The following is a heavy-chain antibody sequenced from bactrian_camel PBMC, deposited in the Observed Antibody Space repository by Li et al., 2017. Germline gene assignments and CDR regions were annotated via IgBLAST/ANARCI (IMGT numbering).Heavy chain of an antibody. CDR3: AADIFVGVQRNSWRRLAPEDFAH. D-gene: IGHD1*01. V-gene: IGHV3S53*01. J-gene: IGHJ4*01. Sequence: HVQLVESGGGSVQPGGSLTLSCVASAPDTYCLAWFRQGPGKEREGLAALDSDGRMQYSNSAKGRFTISKDKDKKILYLQMNNMKPEDTAMYYCAADIFVGVQRNSWRRLAPEDFAHWGQGTQVTVS. CDR1: APDTYC. CDR2: LDSDGRM.